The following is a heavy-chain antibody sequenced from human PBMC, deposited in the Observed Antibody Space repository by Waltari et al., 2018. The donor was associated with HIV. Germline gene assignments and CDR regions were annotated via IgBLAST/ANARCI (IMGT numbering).Heavy chain of an antibody. CDR2: IYYTGRA. D-gene: IGHD1-26*01. CDR3: ARHALRVGAAYWNFDL. CDR1: GGSVSSSSYF. Sequence: QLQLQESGPGLVKPSETLSLTCTVSGGSVSSSSYFWGWIRQPPGKGLECVGRIYYTGRAYYNPSLKSRVTISVDTSKNQFSLKVTSVTAADTAVYYCARHALRVGAAYWNFDLWGRVTLVTVSS. V-gene: IGHV4-39*01. J-gene: IGHJ2*01.